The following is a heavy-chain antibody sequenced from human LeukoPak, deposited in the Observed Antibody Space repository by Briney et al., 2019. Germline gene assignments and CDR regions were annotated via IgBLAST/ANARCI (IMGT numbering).Heavy chain of an antibody. J-gene: IGHJ3*02. V-gene: IGHV3-9*01. CDR1: GFTFGDYA. CDR3: AKDIGSGWPNDAFDI. Sequence: PGRSLRLSCAASGFTFGDYAMHWVRQAPGKGLEWVSGISWNSGSVGYADSVKGRFTISRDNAKNSLYLQMNSLRAEDTALYYCAKDIGSGWPNDAFDIWGQGTMVTVSS. D-gene: IGHD6-25*01. CDR2: ISWNSGSV.